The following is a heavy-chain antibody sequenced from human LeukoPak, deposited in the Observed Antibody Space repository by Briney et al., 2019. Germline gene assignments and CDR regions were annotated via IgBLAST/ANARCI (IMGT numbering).Heavy chain of an antibody. CDR1: GGTFSSYA. V-gene: IGHV1-69*13. D-gene: IGHD6-13*01. Sequence: GASVKVSCKASGGTFSSYAISWVRQAPGQGLEWMGGIIPIFGTANYAQKFQGRVTITADESTSTAYMELSSLRSEDTAVYYCARGGSYSSSWYGVDWGQGTLATVSS. CDR3: ARGGSYSSSWYGVD. CDR2: IIPIFGTA. J-gene: IGHJ4*02.